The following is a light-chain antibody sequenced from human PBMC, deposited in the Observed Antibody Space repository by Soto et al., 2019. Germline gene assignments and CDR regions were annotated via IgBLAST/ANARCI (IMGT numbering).Light chain of an antibody. Sequence: EIVLTQSPATLSSFPGDRVTLSCRASQYINTRLAWYQHRPGQAPRLLIYQTSIRAAGIPARFSASGSGTEFTLTISSLQPDDFATYYCQQYNSLWTFGQGTKVDIK. CDR2: QTS. V-gene: IGKV3D-15*01. CDR3: QQYNSLWT. CDR1: QYINTR. J-gene: IGKJ1*01.